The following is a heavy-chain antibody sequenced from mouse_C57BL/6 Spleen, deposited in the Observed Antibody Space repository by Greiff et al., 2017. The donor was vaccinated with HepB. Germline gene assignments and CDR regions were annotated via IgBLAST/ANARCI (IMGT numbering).Heavy chain of an antibody. Sequence: DVQLQESGGGLVQPGGSMKLSCVASGFTFSNYWMNWVRQSPEKGLEWVAQIRLKSDNYATHYAVSVKGRFTISRDDSNCSVYLQRNNLRAEDTVIYYCTGGLLGWFAYWGQGTLVTVSA. D-gene: IGHD3-3*01. V-gene: IGHV6-3*01. CDR2: IRLKSDNYAT. CDR1: GFTFSNYW. CDR3: TGGLLGWFAY. J-gene: IGHJ3*01.